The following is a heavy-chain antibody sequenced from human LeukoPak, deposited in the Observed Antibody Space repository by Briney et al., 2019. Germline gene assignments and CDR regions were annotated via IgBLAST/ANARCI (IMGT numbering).Heavy chain of an antibody. Sequence: AGGSLRFSCAASGFTFSSYSMNWVSQAPGKGLEWVSSISSSSSYIYYADSVKGRFTISRDNAKNSLYLQMNSLRAEDTAVYYCAREHYGPPDAFDIWGQGTMVTVSS. D-gene: IGHD3-16*01. V-gene: IGHV3-21*01. CDR3: AREHYGPPDAFDI. CDR1: GFTFSSYS. J-gene: IGHJ3*02. CDR2: ISSSSSYI.